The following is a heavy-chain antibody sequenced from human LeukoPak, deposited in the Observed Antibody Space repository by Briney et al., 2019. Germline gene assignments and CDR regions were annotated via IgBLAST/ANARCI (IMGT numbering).Heavy chain of an antibody. V-gene: IGHV1-69*01. D-gene: IGHD5-12*01. CDR3: ARPGRGRYSGYDWFPYYFDY. CDR1: GGTFSSYA. J-gene: IGHJ4*02. Sequence: SVKVSCKASGGTFSSYAISWVRQAPGQGLEWMGGIIPIFGTANYAQKFQGRVTITADESTSTAYMELSSLRSEDTAVYYCARPGRGRYSGYDWFPYYFDYWGQGTQVTVSS. CDR2: IIPIFGTA.